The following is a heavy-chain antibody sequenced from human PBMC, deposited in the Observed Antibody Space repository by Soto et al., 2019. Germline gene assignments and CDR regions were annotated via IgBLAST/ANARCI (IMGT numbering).Heavy chain of an antibody. J-gene: IGHJ6*02. Sequence: EVQLVESGGGLVQPGRSLRLSCAASGFTFDDYAMHWVRQAPGKGLEWVSGISWNSGSIGYADSVKGRFTISRDNAKNSLYLQMNSLRAEDTALYYCAKAAAGTLGTYYGMDVWGQGTTVTVSS. CDR2: ISWNSGSI. D-gene: IGHD6-13*01. V-gene: IGHV3-9*01. CDR3: AKAAAGTLGTYYGMDV. CDR1: GFTFDDYA.